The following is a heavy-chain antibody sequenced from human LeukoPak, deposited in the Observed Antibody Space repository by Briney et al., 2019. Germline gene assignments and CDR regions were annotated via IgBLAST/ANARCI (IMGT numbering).Heavy chain of an antibody. CDR3: ASSKGAVLRYFDWSADNWFDP. J-gene: IGHJ5*02. V-gene: IGHV4-34*01. D-gene: IGHD3-9*01. CDR1: GGSFSGYY. Sequence: SETLSLTCAVYGGSFSGYYWSWIRQPPGKGLEWIGEINHSGSTNYNPSLKSRVTISVDTSKNQFSLKLSSVTAADTAVYYCASSKGAVLRYFDWSADNWFDPWGQGTLVTVSS. CDR2: INHSGST.